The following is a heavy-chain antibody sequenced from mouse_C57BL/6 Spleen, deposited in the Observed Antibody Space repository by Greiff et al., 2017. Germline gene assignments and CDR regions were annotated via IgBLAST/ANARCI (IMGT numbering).Heavy chain of an antibody. J-gene: IGHJ4*01. CDR1: GYTFTSYG. V-gene: IGHV1-81*01. CDR3: ARKGEYDYDGGYAMDY. D-gene: IGHD2-4*01. CDR2: IYPRSGNT. Sequence: VQRVESGAELARPGASVKLSCKASGYTFTSYGISWVKQRPGQGLEWIGEIYPRSGNTYYNEKFKGKATLTADKSSSTAYMELRSLTSEDSAVYFCARKGEYDYDGGYAMDYWGQGTSVTVSS.